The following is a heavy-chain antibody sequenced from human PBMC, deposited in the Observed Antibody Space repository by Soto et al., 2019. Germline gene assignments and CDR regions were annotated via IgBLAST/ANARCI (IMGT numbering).Heavy chain of an antibody. CDR3: ARAYYDFWSGYLNWFDP. CDR2: IYYRGRT. D-gene: IGHD3-3*01. CDR1: GGSISSYY. Sequence: SETLSLTCTVSGGSISSYYWSWIRQPPGKGLEWIGYIYYRGRTNYNPSIKSRVTISEDTSKNQFSLKLSSVTDADTAVNYFARAYYDFWSGYLNWFDPWGQGTLVTVSS. J-gene: IGHJ5*02. V-gene: IGHV4-59*01.